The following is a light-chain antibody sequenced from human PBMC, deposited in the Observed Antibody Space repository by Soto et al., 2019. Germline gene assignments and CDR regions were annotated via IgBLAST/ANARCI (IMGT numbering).Light chain of an antibody. CDR1: SSDVGGYNY. Sequence: QSALTQPGSVSGSPGQSVTISCTGTSSDVGGYNYVSWYQQHPGKAPKLMIYDVSKRPSGVPDRFSGSKSGNTASLTISGLQAEDEADYYCCSYAGSYTYVFGTGDQGHRP. V-gene: IGLV2-11*01. CDR3: CSYAGSYTYV. CDR2: DVS. J-gene: IGLJ1*01.